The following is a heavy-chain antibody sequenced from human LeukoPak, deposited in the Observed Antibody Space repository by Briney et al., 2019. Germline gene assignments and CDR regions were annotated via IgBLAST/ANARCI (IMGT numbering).Heavy chain of an antibody. CDR1: GYTFTSYG. CDR3: ARVEYYDILTGYSPPYYFDY. D-gene: IGHD3-9*01. V-gene: IGHV1-18*01. CDR2: ISAYNGNT. Sequence: ASVKVSCKASGYTFTSYGISWVRQAPGQGLEWMGWISAYNGNTNYAQKLQGRVTMTTDTSTSTAYMELRSLRSDDTAVYYCARVEYYDILTGYSPPYYFDYWGQGTLVTVSS. J-gene: IGHJ4*02.